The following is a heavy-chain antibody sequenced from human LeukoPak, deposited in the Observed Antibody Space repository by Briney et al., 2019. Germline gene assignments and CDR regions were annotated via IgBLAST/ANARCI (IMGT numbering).Heavy chain of an antibody. CDR1: GYSISSGYY. V-gene: IGHV4-38-2*02. CDR3: AREYGDYGFDY. J-gene: IGHJ4*02. CDR2: VYHSGST. D-gene: IGHD4-17*01. Sequence: SETLSLTCTVSGYSISSGYYWGWIRQPQGKGLEWIASVYHSGSTFYNPSLEFRVTISVDTTKNQFSLRLSSVTAADTAVYYCAREYGDYGFDYWGQGTLVTVSS.